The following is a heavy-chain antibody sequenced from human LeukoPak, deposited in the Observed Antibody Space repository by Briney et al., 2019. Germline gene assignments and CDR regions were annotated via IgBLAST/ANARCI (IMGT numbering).Heavy chain of an antibody. D-gene: IGHD6-19*01. V-gene: IGHV1-69*05. CDR2: IIPIFGTA. J-gene: IGHJ4*02. CDR1: GYTFSNYF. Sequence: SVKVSCKASGYTFSNYFIYWVRQAPGQGLEWMGRIIPIFGTANYAQKSQGRVTITTDESTSTAYMELSSLRSEDTAVYYCARPSSGWSGLDYWGQGTLVTVSS. CDR3: ARPSSGWSGLDY.